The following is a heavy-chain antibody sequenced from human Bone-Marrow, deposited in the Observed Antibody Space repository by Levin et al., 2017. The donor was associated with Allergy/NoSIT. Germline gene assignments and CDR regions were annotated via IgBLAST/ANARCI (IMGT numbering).Heavy chain of an antibody. CDR1: GSTFSVDA. D-gene: IGHD5-18*01. J-gene: IGHJ6*02. CDR3: ARDTAMTSYGMDV. Sequence: PGGSLRLSCVASGSTFSVDAMNWVRQAPGKGLEWVSSISSSSRYIYYADSVKGRFTISRDNAKNSLYLQMNNLRVEDRAIYYCARDTAMTSYGMDVWGQGTTVAVSS. CDR2: ISSSSRYI. V-gene: IGHV3-21*01.